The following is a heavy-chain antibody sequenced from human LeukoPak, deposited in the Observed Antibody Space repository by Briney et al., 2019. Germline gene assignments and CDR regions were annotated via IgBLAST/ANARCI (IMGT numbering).Heavy chain of an antibody. D-gene: IGHD1-26*01. CDR3: ARAASGSYPCSD. V-gene: IGHV4-34*01. CDR2: IYYSGST. J-gene: IGHJ4*02. Sequence: PSETLSLTCAVYGGSFSGYYWSWIRQPPGKGLEWIGYIYYSGSTYYNPSLKSRVTISVDTSKNQFSLKLSSVTAADTAVYYCARAASGSYPCSDWGQGTLVTVSS. CDR1: GGSFSGYY.